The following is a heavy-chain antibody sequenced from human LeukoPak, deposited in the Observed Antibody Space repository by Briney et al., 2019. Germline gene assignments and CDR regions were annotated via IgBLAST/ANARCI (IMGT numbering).Heavy chain of an antibody. Sequence: GGSLRLSCAASGFTVSSNYMSWVRQAPGKGLEWVSVIYSGGSTYYADSVKGRFTISRDNSKNTLYLQMNSLRAEDTAVYYCAEGPYDSSGYSHWGQGTLVTVSS. CDR2: IYSGGST. D-gene: IGHD3-22*01. J-gene: IGHJ4*02. CDR3: AEGPYDSSGYSH. CDR1: GFTVSSNY. V-gene: IGHV3-53*01.